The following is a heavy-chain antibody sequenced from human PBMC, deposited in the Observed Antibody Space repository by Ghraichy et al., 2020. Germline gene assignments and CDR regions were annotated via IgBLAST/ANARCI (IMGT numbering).Heavy chain of an antibody. Sequence: TLSLTCTVPGGSISSYYWSWIRQPPGKGLEWIGYIHYSGSTNYNPSLKSRVTISVDTSKNHFSLRLRSVTAADTAVYYCARDRGGSGSYPDAFDIWGQGAMVTVSS. J-gene: IGHJ3*02. D-gene: IGHD3-10*01. CDR2: IHYSGST. V-gene: IGHV4-59*01. CDR3: ARDRGGSGSYPDAFDI. CDR1: GGSISSYY.